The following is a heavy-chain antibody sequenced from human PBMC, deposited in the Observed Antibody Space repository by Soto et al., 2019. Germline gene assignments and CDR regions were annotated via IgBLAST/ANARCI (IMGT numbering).Heavy chain of an antibody. Sequence: ASVKVSCKASGYTFTNYGISWVRQAPGQGLEWMGWINTYNGNTNHAQKLQGRVTMTTDTSTSTAYMELRSLRSDDTAVYYCARDQERRGDSSGYYVPDAFDIWG. J-gene: IGHJ3*02. D-gene: IGHD3-22*01. CDR2: INTYNGNT. V-gene: IGHV1-18*01. CDR3: ARDQERRGDSSGYYVPDAFDI. CDR1: GYTFTNYG.